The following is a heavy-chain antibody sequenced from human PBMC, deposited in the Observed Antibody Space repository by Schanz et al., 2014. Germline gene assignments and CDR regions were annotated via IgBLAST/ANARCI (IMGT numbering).Heavy chain of an antibody. CDR2: INPSVGNT. Sequence: QVQLVQSGAEVKKPGASVKVSCEASGYTFTSYYIHWFRQAPGQGHEWMGLINPSVGNTNYAQKFRGRVTMTRATSTSTVYMELSSLRAEDTTVYYCAKVDRTRYYSMDVWGQGTTVTVSS. CDR1: GYTFTSYY. CDR3: AKVDRTRYYSMDV. D-gene: IGHD3-10*01. J-gene: IGHJ6*02. V-gene: IGHV1-46*01.